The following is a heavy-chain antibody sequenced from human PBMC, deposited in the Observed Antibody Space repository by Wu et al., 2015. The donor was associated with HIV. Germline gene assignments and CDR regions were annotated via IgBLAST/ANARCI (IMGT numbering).Heavy chain of an antibody. CDR1: GYTFTGYY. V-gene: IGHV1-2*02. D-gene: IGHD5-18*01. CDR2: INPNSGGT. J-gene: IGHJ4*02. Sequence: QVQLVQSGAEVKKPGASVKVSCKASGYTFTGYYMHWVRQAPGQGLEWMGWINPNSGGTNYAQKFQGRVTMTRDTSISTAYMELSRLRSDDTAVYYCAREDTAMVGGGGFDYWGQGTLVTVSS. CDR3: AREDTAMVGGGGFDY.